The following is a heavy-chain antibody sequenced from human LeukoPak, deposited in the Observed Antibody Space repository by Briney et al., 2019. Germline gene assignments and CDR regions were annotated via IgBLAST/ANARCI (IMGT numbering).Heavy chain of an antibody. V-gene: IGHV4-38-2*01. Sequence: PSETLSLTCAVSGYSISSGYYWGWIRQPPGKGLEWIGSIYHSGSTYYNPSLKSRVTISVDTSKNQFSLKLSSVTAADTAVYYCARLDSSGWYPLSWFDPWGQGTLVTRSS. CDR2: IYHSGST. CDR1: GYSISSGYY. J-gene: IGHJ5*01. D-gene: IGHD6-19*01. CDR3: ARLDSSGWYPLSWFDP.